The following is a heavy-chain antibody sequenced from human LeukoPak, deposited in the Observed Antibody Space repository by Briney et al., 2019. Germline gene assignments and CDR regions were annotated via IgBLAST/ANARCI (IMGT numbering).Heavy chain of an antibody. CDR2: INPSGGST. V-gene: IGHV1-46*01. D-gene: IGHD6-6*01. Sequence: GASVKVSSKASGYTFTSYYMHWVRQAPGQGLEWIGIINPSGGSTSYAQKFQGRVTMTRDTSTSTVYMELSSLRSEDTAVYDCARGDPTRPLPHYYMDVWGKGTTVTVSS. J-gene: IGHJ6*03. CDR1: GYTFTSYY. CDR3: ARGDPTRPLPHYYMDV.